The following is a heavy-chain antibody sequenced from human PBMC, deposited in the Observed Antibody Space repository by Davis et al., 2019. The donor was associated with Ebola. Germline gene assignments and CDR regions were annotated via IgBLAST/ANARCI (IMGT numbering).Heavy chain of an antibody. V-gene: IGHV4-59*11. CDR1: GGSISSSHY. CDR2: IYYSGST. CDR3: ARNDILTGHAFDI. J-gene: IGHJ3*02. D-gene: IGHD3-9*01. Sequence: PSETLSLTCTVSGGSISSSHYWSWIRQPPGKGLEWIGYIYYSGSTNYNPSLKSRVTISVDTSKNQFSLKLSSVTAADTAVYYCARNDILTGHAFDIWGQGTMVTVSS.